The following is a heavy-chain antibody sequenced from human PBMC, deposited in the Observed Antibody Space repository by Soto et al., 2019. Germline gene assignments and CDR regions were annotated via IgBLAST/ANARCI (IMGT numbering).Heavy chain of an antibody. CDR3: ARILGPS. CDR1: GLTVSSYW. V-gene: IGHV3-74*01. Sequence: PCCCIRISCAASGLTVSSYWMHWVRKAPGKGLVWVSRINTDGSSTSYADSVKGRFTISRDNAKNTVYLQMNSLRVEDTAVYYCARILGPSWGQGTLVTVSS. CDR2: INTDGSST. J-gene: IGHJ4*02.